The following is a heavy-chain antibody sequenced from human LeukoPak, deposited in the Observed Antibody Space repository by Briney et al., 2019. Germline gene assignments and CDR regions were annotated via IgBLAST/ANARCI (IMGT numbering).Heavy chain of an antibody. CDR1: GASISSYY. CDR2: ISNSGST. V-gene: IGHV4-59*08. Sequence: SETLSLTCSVSGASISSYYWSWMRQPPGQGLEWIGYISNSGSTNYNPSLKSRVTISVDTSKNQFSLNLNSMTAADTAVYYCARSEQWLVLTFDIWGQGTMVTVSS. J-gene: IGHJ3*02. D-gene: IGHD6-19*01. CDR3: ARSEQWLVLTFDI.